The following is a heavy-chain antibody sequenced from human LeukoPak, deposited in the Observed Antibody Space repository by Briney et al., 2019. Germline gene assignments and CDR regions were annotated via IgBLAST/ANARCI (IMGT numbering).Heavy chain of an antibody. CDR2: VNPNSGGT. V-gene: IGHV1-2*06. Sequence: ASVKVSCKASGYTFTGYYIHWVRQAPGQGPEWMGRVNPNSGGTNYAQQFQGRVTMTRDTSISTAYMELNRLGSDDTAVYYCAREENYYYMDVWGKGTTVTVSS. CDR3: AREENYYYMDV. CDR1: GYTFTGYY. J-gene: IGHJ6*03.